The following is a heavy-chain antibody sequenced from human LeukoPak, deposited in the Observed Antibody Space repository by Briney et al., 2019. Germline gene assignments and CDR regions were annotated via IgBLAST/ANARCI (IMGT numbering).Heavy chain of an antibody. Sequence: NASQTLSLTCTVSGGSISTGSYCWSWIRQPAGKGLEWIVHIRTSRNTNYNPSLKSRVTISVDTSKHEFSPKLSSVTAADTAVYYCARGPGILLRGSRRGYDGNYYYMVVWGKGTTVTISS. D-gene: IGHD3-10*01. V-gene: IGHV4-61*09. CDR3: ARGPGILLRGSRRGYDGNYYYMVV. CDR2: IRTSRNT. J-gene: IGHJ6*03. CDR1: GGSISTGSYC.